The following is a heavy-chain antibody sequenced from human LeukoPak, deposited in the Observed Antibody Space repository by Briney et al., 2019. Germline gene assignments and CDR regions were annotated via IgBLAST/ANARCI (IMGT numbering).Heavy chain of an antibody. V-gene: IGHV3-21*01. J-gene: IGHJ4*02. Sequence: GGSLRLSCAASGFTFSSYSMNWVRQAPGKGLEWVSSISSSSYIYYADSVKGRFTISRDNSKNTLYLQMNSLRPEDTAVYYCANHGALFGVTFPYSFDYWGQGTLVTVSS. CDR2: ISSSSYI. CDR3: ANHGALFGVTFPYSFDY. D-gene: IGHD3-3*01. CDR1: GFTFSSYS.